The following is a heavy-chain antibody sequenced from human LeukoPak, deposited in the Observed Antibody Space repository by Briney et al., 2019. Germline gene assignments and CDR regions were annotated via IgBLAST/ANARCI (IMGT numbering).Heavy chain of an antibody. Sequence: ASVKVSCKAFGYTFTSYDINWVRQATGQGLEWMGWMNPNSGNTGYAQKFQGRVTMTRNTSISTAYMELSSLRSEDTAVYYCARGLRYYDFWSGYYSGGYYYYMDVWGKGTTVTVSS. CDR1: GYTFTSYD. CDR3: ARGLRYYDFWSGYYSGGYYYYMDV. V-gene: IGHV1-8*01. CDR2: MNPNSGNT. J-gene: IGHJ6*03. D-gene: IGHD3-3*01.